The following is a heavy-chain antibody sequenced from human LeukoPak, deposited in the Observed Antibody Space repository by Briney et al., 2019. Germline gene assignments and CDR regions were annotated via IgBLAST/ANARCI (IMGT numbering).Heavy chain of an antibody. Sequence: GASVKVSCKVSGYTLTELSMHWVRQAPGKGLEWMGGFDPEDGETIYAQKFQGRVTMTEDTSTDTAYMELSSLRSEDTAVYYCATLWSGSYYTGVYNWFDPWGQGTLVTVSS. CDR2: FDPEDGET. CDR1: GYTLTELS. J-gene: IGHJ5*02. D-gene: IGHD3-10*01. V-gene: IGHV1-24*01. CDR3: ATLWSGSYYTGVYNWFDP.